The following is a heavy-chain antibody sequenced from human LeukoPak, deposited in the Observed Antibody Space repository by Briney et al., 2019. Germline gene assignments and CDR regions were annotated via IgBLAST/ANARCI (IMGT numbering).Heavy chain of an antibody. Sequence: GRSLRLSCAASGFTFSSYGMHWVRQAPGKGLEWVAVISYDGSNKYYADSVKGRFTISRDNSKNTLYLQMNSMRAEDTAVYYCAKDKSEYQLLSVFDYWGQGTLVTVSS. CDR1: GFTFSSYG. CDR3: AKDKSEYQLLSVFDY. V-gene: IGHV3-30*18. D-gene: IGHD2-2*01. J-gene: IGHJ4*02. CDR2: ISYDGSNK.